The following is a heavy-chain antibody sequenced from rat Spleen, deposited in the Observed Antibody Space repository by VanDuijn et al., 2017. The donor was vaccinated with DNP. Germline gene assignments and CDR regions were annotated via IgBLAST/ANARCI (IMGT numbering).Heavy chain of an antibody. D-gene: IGHD3-1*01. Sequence: EVQLVESGGGLVQPGRSMKLSCAASGFTFNDYNMAWVRQAPTKGLEWVAASSPSGSRTYYADSVKGRFTISRDDAKSGLYLQMNSLKSEDTATYYCARGSTSIYWYFDFWGPGTMVTVSS. CDR1: GFTFNDYN. V-gene: IGHV5-22*01. CDR3: ARGSTSIYWYFDF. CDR2: SSPSGSRT. J-gene: IGHJ1*01.